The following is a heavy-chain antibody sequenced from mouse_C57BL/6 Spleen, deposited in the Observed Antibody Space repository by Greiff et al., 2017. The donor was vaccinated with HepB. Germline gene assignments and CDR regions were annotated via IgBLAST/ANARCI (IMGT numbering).Heavy chain of an antibody. Sequence: EVKLMESEGGLVQPGSSMKLSCTASGFTFSDYYMAWVRQVPEKGLEWVANINYDGSSTYYLDSLKSRFIISRDNAKNILYLQMSSLKSEDTATYYCARGNYYGSSWGYFDYWGQGTTLTVSS. CDR1: GFTFSDYY. V-gene: IGHV5-16*01. J-gene: IGHJ2*01. CDR3: ARGNYYGSSWGYFDY. CDR2: INYDGSST. D-gene: IGHD1-1*01.